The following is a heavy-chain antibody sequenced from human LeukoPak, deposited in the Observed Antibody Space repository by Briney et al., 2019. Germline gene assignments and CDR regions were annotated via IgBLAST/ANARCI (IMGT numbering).Heavy chain of an antibody. J-gene: IGHJ4*02. D-gene: IGHD3-10*01. Sequence: PGGSLRLSCSASGFAFSSYAMSWVRKAPGKGLVWVSITSGSGGNPYYADSVEGRFTISRDNSKNTLYLHMNSLRAEDTALYYCAKDTGIILVRGAADYWGQGILVTVSS. CDR1: GFAFSSYA. V-gene: IGHV3-23*01. CDR3: AKDTGIILVRGAADY. CDR2: TSGSGGNP.